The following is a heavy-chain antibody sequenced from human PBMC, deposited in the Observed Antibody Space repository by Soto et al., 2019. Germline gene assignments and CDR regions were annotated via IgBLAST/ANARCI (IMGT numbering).Heavy chain of an antibody. D-gene: IGHD2-2*01. CDR2: IYYSGST. J-gene: IGHJ4*02. CDR1: GGSISSSSYY. Sequence: QLQLQESGPGLVKASETLSLTCTVSGGSISSSSYYWGWIRQPPGKGLEWIGSIYYSGSTYYNPSLKSRVTIPVDTSKNQFSLKLSSVTAADTAVYYCARHAPDIVVAPGANLVRYYFDYWGQGTLVTVSS. V-gene: IGHV4-39*01. CDR3: ARHAPDIVVAPGANLVRYYFDY.